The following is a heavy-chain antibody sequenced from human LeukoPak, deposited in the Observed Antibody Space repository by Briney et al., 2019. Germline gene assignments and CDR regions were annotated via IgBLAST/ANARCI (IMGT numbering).Heavy chain of an antibody. CDR2: INPSGGST. V-gene: IGHV1-46*01. J-gene: IGHJ4*02. Sequence: GASVKVSCKASGYTFTSYYMHWVRQAPGQGLEWMGIINPSGGSTSYAQKFQGRVTMTRDTSTSTVYKELSSLRSEDTAVYYCARKIAAPNQGFDYWGQGTLVTVS. D-gene: IGHD6-6*01. CDR1: GYTFTSYY. CDR3: ARKIAAPNQGFDY.